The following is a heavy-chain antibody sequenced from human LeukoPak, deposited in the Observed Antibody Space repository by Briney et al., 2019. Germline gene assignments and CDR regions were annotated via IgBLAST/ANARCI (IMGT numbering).Heavy chain of an antibody. CDR3: AGGGYLGY. V-gene: IGHV3-66*01. CDR2: IYSGGNT. CDR1: GFTVSSHF. D-gene: IGHD2-15*01. J-gene: IGHJ1*01. Sequence: GGSLRLSRSASGFTVSSHFMTWVRRAPGKGLEWVSIIYSGGNTFYADSVKGRFTISRDNSKNTLFLQMNGLRPEDTAVYSCAGGGYLGYWGHGTLVTVSS.